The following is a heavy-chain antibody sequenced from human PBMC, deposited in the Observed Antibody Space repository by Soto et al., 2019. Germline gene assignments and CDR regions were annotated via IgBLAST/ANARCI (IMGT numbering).Heavy chain of an antibody. V-gene: IGHV4-59*11. CDR1: GASISTQS. CDR2: LYYSGTT. Sequence: QVQLQESGPGLVKPSETLSLTCTVSGASISTQSWNWIRQAPGKGLEWIGYLYYSGTTNYNPSLKSRVTISVDTSKNQVSLKLTSVTPADTAVYFCARGLSWSPYFESWGQGILVTVSS. CDR3: ARGLSWSPYFES. J-gene: IGHJ4*02. D-gene: IGHD3-3*01.